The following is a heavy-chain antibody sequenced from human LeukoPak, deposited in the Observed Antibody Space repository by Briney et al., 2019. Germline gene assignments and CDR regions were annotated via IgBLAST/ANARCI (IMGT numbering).Heavy chain of an antibody. Sequence: ASVKVSCKASGYTFTSYAMNWVRQAPGQGLEWMGWINTNTGNPTYAQGFTGRFVFSLDTSVSTAYLQISSLKAEDTAVYYCARAGRAGVLADYVWGSYQPGYYGMDVWGQGTTVTVSS. V-gene: IGHV7-4-1*02. D-gene: IGHD3-16*02. J-gene: IGHJ6*02. CDR3: ARAGRAGVLADYVWGSYQPGYYGMDV. CDR1: GYTFTSYA. CDR2: INTNTGNP.